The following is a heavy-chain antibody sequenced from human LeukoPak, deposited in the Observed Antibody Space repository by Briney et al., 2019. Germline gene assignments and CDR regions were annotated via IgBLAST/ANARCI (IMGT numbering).Heavy chain of an antibody. CDR2: IRSSGGDT. D-gene: IGHD4-17*01. J-gene: IGHJ4*02. CDR3: ARETGSAVGSTDFDY. CDR1: GFAFGSFV. Sequence: PGGSLRLSCAASGFAFGSFVMSWVRQAPAKGLEWVSTIRSSGGDTYYADSVKGRFTISRENFKNTLYLQMNSLRAEDTAVYYCARETGSAVGSTDFDYWAREPWSPSPQ. V-gene: IGHV3-23*01.